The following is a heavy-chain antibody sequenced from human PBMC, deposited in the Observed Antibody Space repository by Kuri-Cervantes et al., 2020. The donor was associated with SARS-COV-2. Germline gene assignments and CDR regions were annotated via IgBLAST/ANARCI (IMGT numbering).Heavy chain of an antibody. V-gene: IGHV1-69*13. J-gene: IGHJ6*02. Sequence: SVKVSCKASGGTFSSYAISWVRQAPGQGLEWMGGIIPIFGTANYAQKFQGRVTITADESTSTAYMELSSLRSEDTAVYYCARARRGFGDIYYYYGMDVWGQGTTVTVSS. CDR3: ARARRGFGDIYYYYGMDV. CDR1: GGTFSSYA. D-gene: IGHD3-10*01. CDR2: IIPIFGTA.